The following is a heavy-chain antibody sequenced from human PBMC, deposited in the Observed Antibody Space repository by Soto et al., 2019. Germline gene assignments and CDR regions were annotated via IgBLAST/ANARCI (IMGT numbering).Heavy chain of an antibody. V-gene: IGHV3-23*01. CDR3: AKDWTNNPYYFDY. Sequence: GGSLRLSCAASGFTFSNYAMSWVRQSPGKGLEWVSSISGSGGTTYYADSVKGRVTISRDNSKNTLYLQMNSLRAEDTAVYYCAKDWTNNPYYFDYWGQGTLVTVSS. CDR2: ISGSGGTT. CDR1: GFTFSNYA. J-gene: IGHJ4*02. D-gene: IGHD2-8*01.